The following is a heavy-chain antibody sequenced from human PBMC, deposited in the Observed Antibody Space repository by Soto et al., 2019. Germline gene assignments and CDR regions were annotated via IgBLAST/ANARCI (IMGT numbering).Heavy chain of an antibody. CDR1: GFTFSTYA. CDR3: AKNWDTTCSSSSH. V-gene: IGHV3-23*01. D-gene: IGHD6-6*01. J-gene: IGHJ4*02. CDR2: ISGTGGST. Sequence: EVQLLESGGGLVQPGGSLRLSWAASGFTFSTYAMSWVRQAPGKGLEWVSAISGTGGSTYYADSVKGRFTISRDKSKNTLYLQMNCLRAEDTAVYYCAKNWDTTCSSSSHWGQGTLVTVAS.